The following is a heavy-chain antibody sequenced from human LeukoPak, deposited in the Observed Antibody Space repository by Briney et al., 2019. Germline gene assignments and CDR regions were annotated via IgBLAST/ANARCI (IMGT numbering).Heavy chain of an antibody. J-gene: IGHJ4*02. V-gene: IGHV3-23*01. CDR1: GFTFKNYA. Sequence: PGGSLRLSCAASGFTFKNYAMSWVRQAPGKGLEWVSSIDGSGDNRYYADSVKGRFTISRDNSGNTLYLQLRGLGAEDTATYYCAKVQMSTGWTLDFWGQGSLVTVSS. CDR3: AKVQMSTGWTLDF. D-gene: IGHD2-2*01. CDR2: IDGSGDNR.